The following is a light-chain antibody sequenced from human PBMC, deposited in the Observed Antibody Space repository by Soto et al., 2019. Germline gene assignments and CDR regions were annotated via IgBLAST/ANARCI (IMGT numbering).Light chain of an antibody. CDR1: SSDVGGYNY. CDR2: EVS. Sequence: QSVLTQSASVSGSPGQSITISCTGTSSDVGGYNYVSWYQQHPGKAPKLMIYEVSNRPSGVSNRFSGSKSGNTASLTISGLQAEDEADYYCSSYTSSSTPWVFGGGTQLTVL. CDR3: SSYTSSSTPWV. J-gene: IGLJ3*02. V-gene: IGLV2-14*01.